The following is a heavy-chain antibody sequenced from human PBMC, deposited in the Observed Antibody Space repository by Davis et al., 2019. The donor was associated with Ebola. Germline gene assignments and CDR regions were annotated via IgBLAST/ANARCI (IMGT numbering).Heavy chain of an antibody. J-gene: IGHJ4*02. CDR1: GFTFSSYS. D-gene: IGHD3-10*01. CDR3: ARGGSGPDYRLDY. CDR2: IKQDGSEK. Sequence: GESLKISCAASGFTFSSYSMNWVRQAPGKGLEWVANIKQDGSEKYYVDSVKGRFTISRDNAKNSLYLQMNSLRAEDTAVYYCARGGSGPDYRLDYWGQGTLVTVSS. V-gene: IGHV3-7*01.